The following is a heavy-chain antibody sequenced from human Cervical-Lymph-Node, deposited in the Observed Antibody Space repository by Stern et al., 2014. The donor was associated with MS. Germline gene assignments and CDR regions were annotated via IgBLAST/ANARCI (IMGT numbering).Heavy chain of an antibody. J-gene: IGHJ4*02. CDR3: ALSAFDF. V-gene: IGHV1-46*01. Sequence: VQLVESGAEAKKPGASVKVSCKESGFTFTNYYVHWVRPPPGQGLEWMGIINRSDDDTGYAQRFQGRLTVTRDTSSSTVYMELTSLRYDDTAVYYCALSAFDFWGQGTLVTVSS. D-gene: IGHD5/OR15-5a*01. CDR1: GFTFTNYY. CDR2: INRSDDDT.